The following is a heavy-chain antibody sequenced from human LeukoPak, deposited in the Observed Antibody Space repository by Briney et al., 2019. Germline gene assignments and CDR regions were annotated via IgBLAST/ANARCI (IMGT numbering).Heavy chain of an antibody. V-gene: IGHV3-11*01. D-gene: IGHD3-22*01. CDR2: ISFSGSPT. Sequence: GGSLRLSCAASGFTFSDYYMSWIRQAPGKGLEWVSYISFSGSPTQYADSVKGRFTISMDNAKNSLYLQMNSLRDEDTAVYYCARDRAYYYDSSGYYYFDHWGQGTLVTVSS. CDR1: GFTFSDYY. CDR3: ARDRAYYYDSSGYYYFDH. J-gene: IGHJ4*02.